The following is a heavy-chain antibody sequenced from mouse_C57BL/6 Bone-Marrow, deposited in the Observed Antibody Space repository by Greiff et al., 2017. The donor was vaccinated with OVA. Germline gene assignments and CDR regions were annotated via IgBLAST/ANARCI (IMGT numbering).Heavy chain of an antibody. CDR1: GYTFTDYY. CDR3: ASLYGSSFYYAMDY. V-gene: IGHV1-19*01. D-gene: IGHD1-1*01. J-gene: IGHJ4*01. Sequence: EVQLVESGPVLVKPGASVKMSCKASGYTFTDYYMNWVKQSHGKSLEWIGVINPYNGGTSYNQKFKGKATLTVDKSSSTAYMELNSLTSEDSAVYYCASLYGSSFYYAMDYWGQGTSVTVSS. CDR2: INPYNGGT.